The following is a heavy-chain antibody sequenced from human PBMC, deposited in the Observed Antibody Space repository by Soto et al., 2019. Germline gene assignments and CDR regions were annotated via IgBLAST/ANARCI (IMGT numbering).Heavy chain of an antibody. CDR3: ARDGVYGDYVVRDDAFDI. Sequence: QVQLQESGPGLVKPSQTLSLTCTVSGGSISSGDYYWSWIRQPPGKGLEWIGYIYYSGSTYYNPSLKRRVTISVDTSKNQFSLKLSSVTAADTAVYYCARDGVYGDYVVRDDAFDIWGQGTMVTVSS. CDR2: IYYSGST. V-gene: IGHV4-30-4*01. D-gene: IGHD4-17*01. CDR1: GGSISSGDYY. J-gene: IGHJ3*02.